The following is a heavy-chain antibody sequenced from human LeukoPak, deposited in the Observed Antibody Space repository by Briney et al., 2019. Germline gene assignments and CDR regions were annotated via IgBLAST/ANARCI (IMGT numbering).Heavy chain of an antibody. CDR2: ISYSGST. D-gene: IGHD5-12*01. Sequence: SETLSLTCTVSGGSINTYYWHWIRQPPGKGLEWIGYISYSGSTNYNPSLKSRVTASIDKSKNQFSLKLSSVTAADTAVYYCARSGGYSGYDVDYWGQGTLVTVSS. J-gene: IGHJ4*02. CDR1: GGSINTYY. CDR3: ARSGGYSGYDVDY. V-gene: IGHV4-59*01.